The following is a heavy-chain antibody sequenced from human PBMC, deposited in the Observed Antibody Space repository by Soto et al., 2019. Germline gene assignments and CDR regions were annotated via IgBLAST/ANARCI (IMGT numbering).Heavy chain of an antibody. Sequence: ASVKVSCKASGYTFTSYGITWVRQAPGQGLEWMGWISAHNGNTDYAQKLQGRVIVTRDTSTSTAYMELRSLISDDTAVYYCAREGFTFGPGEVRGAFDIWGQGTMVTVSS. V-gene: IGHV1-18*01. CDR3: AREGFTFGPGEVRGAFDI. J-gene: IGHJ3*02. CDR2: ISAHNGNT. CDR1: GYTFTSYG. D-gene: IGHD3-16*01.